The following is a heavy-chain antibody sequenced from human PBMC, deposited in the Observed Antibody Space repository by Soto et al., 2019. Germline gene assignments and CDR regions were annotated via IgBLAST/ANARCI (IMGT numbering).Heavy chain of an antibody. D-gene: IGHD5-12*01. Sequence: GGSLRLSCAASGFTFSSYAMSWVRQAPGKGLEWVSAISGSGGSTYYADSVKGRFTISRDNSKNTLYLQMNSLRAEDTAVYYCANGGGYSGYDLFYFDYWGQGTLVTVSS. CDR3: ANGGGYSGYDLFYFDY. CDR2: ISGSGGST. CDR1: GFTFSSYA. V-gene: IGHV3-23*01. J-gene: IGHJ4*02.